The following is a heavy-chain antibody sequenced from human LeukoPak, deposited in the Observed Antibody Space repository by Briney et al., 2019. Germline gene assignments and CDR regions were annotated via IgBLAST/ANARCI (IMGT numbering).Heavy chain of an antibody. Sequence: SETLSLTCAVYGGSFSGYYWSWIRQPPGKGLEWIGEINHSGSTNYNPSLKSRVTISVDTSKNQFSLKLSSVTAADTAVYYCARVYGDYIDYWGQGTQVTVSS. D-gene: IGHD4-17*01. CDR2: INHSGST. CDR1: GGSFSGYY. J-gene: IGHJ4*02. CDR3: ARVYGDYIDY. V-gene: IGHV4-34*01.